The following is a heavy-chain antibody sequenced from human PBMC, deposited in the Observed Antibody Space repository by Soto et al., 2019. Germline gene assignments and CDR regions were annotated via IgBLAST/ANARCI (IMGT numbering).Heavy chain of an antibody. Sequence: PGGSLRLSCAASGFTFSSYDMSWVRQAPWKGLEWVSGIRYSGGITYYADSVKGRFTISRDNSKNTLYLQMNSLRAEDTAIYYCAKDMREYCSGGSCYIFDYWGQGTLVTVSS. J-gene: IGHJ4*02. CDR2: IRYSGGIT. CDR3: AKDMREYCSGGSCYIFDY. D-gene: IGHD2-15*01. CDR1: GFTFSSYD. V-gene: IGHV3-23*01.